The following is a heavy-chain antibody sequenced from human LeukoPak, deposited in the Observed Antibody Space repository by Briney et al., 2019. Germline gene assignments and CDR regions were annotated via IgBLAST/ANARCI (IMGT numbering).Heavy chain of an antibody. J-gene: IGHJ4*02. CDR2: ISWNSGSI. CDR1: GFTFDDYA. CDR3: AKATADYYDSSGYLDY. Sequence: GGSLRLSCAASGFTFDDYAMHWVRQAPGKGLEWVSGISWNSGSIGYADSVKGRFTISRDNAKNSLYLQMNSLRAEDTALYYCAKATADYYDSSGYLDYWGQGTLVTVSS. V-gene: IGHV3-9*01. D-gene: IGHD3-22*01.